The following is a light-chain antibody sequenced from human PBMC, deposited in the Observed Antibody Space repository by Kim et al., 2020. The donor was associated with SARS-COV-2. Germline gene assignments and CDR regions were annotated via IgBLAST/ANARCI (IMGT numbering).Light chain of an antibody. CDR2: GAS. V-gene: IGKV3-15*01. J-gene: IGKJ2*01. CDR1: QRVSSN. CDR3: QQYNNWPPYA. Sequence: TLSVSPGERATLSSRASQRVSSNLAWYQEKPGQAPRLLIYGASARATGIPARFSGSGSGTEFTLTISSLQSEDIAVYYCQQYNNWPPYAFGQGTKLEI.